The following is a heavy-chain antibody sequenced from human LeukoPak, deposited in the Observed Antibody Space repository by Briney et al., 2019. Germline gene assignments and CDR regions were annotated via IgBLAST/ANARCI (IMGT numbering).Heavy chain of an antibody. CDR1: GYTLTELS. V-gene: IGHV1-24*01. CDR2: FYPEDGET. Sequence: ASVKVSCKVSGYTLTELSMHWVRQAAGKGREWMGGFYPEDGETIYAQKFQGRVTMTEDTSTDTAYMELSSLRSEDTAVYYCATGQYQLLYGGYYYGMDVWGQGTTVTVSS. D-gene: IGHD2-2*02. J-gene: IGHJ6*02. CDR3: ATGQYQLLYGGYYYGMDV.